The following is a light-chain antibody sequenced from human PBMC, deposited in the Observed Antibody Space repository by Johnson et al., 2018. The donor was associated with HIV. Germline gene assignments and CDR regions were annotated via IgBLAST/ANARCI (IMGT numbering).Light chain of an antibody. Sequence: QSVLTQSPSVSAAPGQKVTISCSGSSSNIGNNYVSWYQQLPGTAPKLLIYDNNQRPSGIPDRFSGSKSGTSATLGITGLQTGDEADYYCGTWHNSLSTGGVVGTGTKVTVL. CDR1: SSNIGNNY. CDR2: DNN. J-gene: IGLJ1*01. V-gene: IGLV1-51*01. CDR3: GTWHNSLSTGGV.